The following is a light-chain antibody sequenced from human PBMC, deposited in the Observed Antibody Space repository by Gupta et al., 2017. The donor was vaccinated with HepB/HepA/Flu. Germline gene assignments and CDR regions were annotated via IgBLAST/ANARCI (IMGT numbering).Light chain of an antibody. Sequence: DIQMTQSPSTLSASVGDRVTITCRASRGIINWLAWYQQKPGKVPQLLIYSASTLLSGVPSRFSGNGSETDFTLTISSLQPEDVATYYCQKYTSAPPTFGPGTKVEIK. CDR2: SAS. CDR3: QKYTSAPPT. CDR1: RGIINW. V-gene: IGKV1-27*01. J-gene: IGKJ1*01.